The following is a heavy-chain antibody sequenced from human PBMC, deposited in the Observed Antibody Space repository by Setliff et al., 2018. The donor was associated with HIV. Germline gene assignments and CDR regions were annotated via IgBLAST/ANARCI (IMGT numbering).Heavy chain of an antibody. V-gene: IGHV3-11*04. D-gene: IGHD3-9*01. CDR2: ITSTGTTT. CDR1: GFSFRDYY. CDR3: AIIRETGSPY. J-gene: IGHJ4*02. Sequence: GGSLRLSCAASGFSFRDYYMTWVRQAPGRGLEWVSYITSTGTTTLYADSLRGRFTASRDNAESTLYLQMNNLRAEETAVYYCAIIRETGSPYWGQGTQVTVSS.